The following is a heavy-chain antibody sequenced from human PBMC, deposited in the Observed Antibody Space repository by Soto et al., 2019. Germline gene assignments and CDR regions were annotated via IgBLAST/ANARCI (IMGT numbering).Heavy chain of an antibody. J-gene: IGHJ5*02. CDR1: GYTFTSYD. CDR2: MNPNSGNT. V-gene: IGHV1-8*01. Sequence: QVQLMQSGAEVKKPGASVKVSCKASGYTFTSYDITWVRQATGQGLEWMGWMNPNSGNTGYAQKFQGRVAMTRNTSISTAYMELSSLRSEDTAVYYCARPRYFGSGSNWFDPWGQGTLVTVSS. CDR3: ARPRYFGSGSNWFDP. D-gene: IGHD3-10*01.